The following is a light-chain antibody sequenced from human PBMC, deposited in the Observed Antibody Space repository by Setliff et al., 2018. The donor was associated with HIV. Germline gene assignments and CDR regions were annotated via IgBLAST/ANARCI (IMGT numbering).Light chain of an antibody. CDR3: CSYAGPFSPWI. Sequence: QSALAQPASVSGSPGQSITITCTEGDSDVGTDNHVSWFQQHPGKTPKLIIYEGNKRPSGISHRFSGSASGNTASLTISEIQSEDEAYFYCCSYAGPFSPWILGGGTKVTVL. V-gene: IGLV2-23*01. CDR2: EGN. CDR1: DSDVGTDNH. J-gene: IGLJ2*01.